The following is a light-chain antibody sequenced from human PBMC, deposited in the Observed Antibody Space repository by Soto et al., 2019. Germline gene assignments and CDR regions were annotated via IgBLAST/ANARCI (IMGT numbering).Light chain of an antibody. J-gene: IGKJ5*01. V-gene: IGKV1-33*01. CDR2: DAY. Sequence: DIQMTQSPSSLSASVGDRFTITRKASQDINKNLIWYQQKPGKARKLLIYDAYDLETGVPSRFSGSGSGTGFTFTISSLQPEDFATYYCQQYESLPLTFGQGTRLDIK. CDR3: QQYESLPLT. CDR1: QDINKN.